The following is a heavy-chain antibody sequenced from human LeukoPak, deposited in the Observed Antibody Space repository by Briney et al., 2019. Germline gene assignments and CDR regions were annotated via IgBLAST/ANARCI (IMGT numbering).Heavy chain of an antibody. J-gene: IGHJ4*02. CDR3: AKDRISLGELLSSLEY. V-gene: IGHV3-30*02. D-gene: IGHD3-10*01. CDR1: GFTFSDYG. CDR2: LRYDGTNE. Sequence: GGSLRLSCAASGFTFSDYGMHWVRQAPGKGPEWVAFLRYDGTNEYYSDSVRGRFSISRDNSKNTVYLQMNRLRAEDTAVYYCAKDRISLGELLSSLEYWGQGILVTVSS.